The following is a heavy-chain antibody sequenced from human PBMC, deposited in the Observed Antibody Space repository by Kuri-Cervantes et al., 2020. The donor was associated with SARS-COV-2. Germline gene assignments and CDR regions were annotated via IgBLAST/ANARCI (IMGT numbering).Heavy chain of an antibody. V-gene: IGHV3-23*01. D-gene: IGHD6-13*01. Sequence: LSLTCAASGFTFSSYAMSWVRQAPGEGLEWVSAISGSGGSTYYADSVKGRFTISRDNSKNTLYLQMNSLRAEDTAVYYCAKDHGYSSSWPIDYWGQGTLVTVSS. J-gene: IGHJ4*02. CDR2: ISGSGGST. CDR1: GFTFSSYA. CDR3: AKDHGYSSSWPIDY.